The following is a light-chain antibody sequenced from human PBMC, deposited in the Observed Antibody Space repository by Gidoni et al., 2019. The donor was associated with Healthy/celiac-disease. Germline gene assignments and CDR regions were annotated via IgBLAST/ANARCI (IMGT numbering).Light chain of an antibody. CDR3: SSYTSSSTVV. CDR2: EFS. J-gene: IGLJ2*01. CDR1: SSDVGGYNF. Sequence: QSALTQPAPVPGSPRQPLTTSCTGTSSDVGGYNFVSWYQQHPGNAPKLMIYEFSNRPSGVSNRFSGAKAGNTASLTISGLQAEDEADYYCSSYTSSSTVVFGGGTKLTVL. V-gene: IGLV2-14*01.